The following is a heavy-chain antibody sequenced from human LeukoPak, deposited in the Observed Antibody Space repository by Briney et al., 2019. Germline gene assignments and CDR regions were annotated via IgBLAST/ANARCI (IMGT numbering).Heavy chain of an antibody. J-gene: IGHJ3*02. CDR2: IYSGGSK. CDR3: ARFRGIPDAFDM. V-gene: IGHV3-53*01. Sequence: GGSPSLSCAASGFTVVTNYIHWVRQPPGKGREWVSVIYSGGSKYYADSVKGRFTTSRDNCKNTVYLQMNSLRAEDTAVYYCARFRGIPDAFDMWGLGTMVTVSS. D-gene: IGHD2-21*01. CDR1: GFTVVTNY.